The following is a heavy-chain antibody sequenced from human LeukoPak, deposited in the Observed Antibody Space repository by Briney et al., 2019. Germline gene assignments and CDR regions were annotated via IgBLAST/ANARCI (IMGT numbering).Heavy chain of an antibody. D-gene: IGHD3-9*01. V-gene: IGHV4-39*01. J-gene: IGHJ4*02. CDR1: GGSISSSSYY. Sequence: SETLSLTCTVSGGSISSSSYYWGWIRQPPGKGLEWIGSIYYSGSTYYNPSLKSRVTISVDTSKNQFSLKLSSVTAADTAVYYCASTRPHHYDILTGYYTPSLFDYWGQGTLVTVSS. CDR2: IYYSGST. CDR3: ASTRPHHYDILTGYYTPSLFDY.